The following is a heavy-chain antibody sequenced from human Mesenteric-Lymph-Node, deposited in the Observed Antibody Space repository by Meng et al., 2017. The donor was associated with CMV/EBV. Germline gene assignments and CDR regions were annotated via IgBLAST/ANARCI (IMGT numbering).Heavy chain of an antibody. Sequence: GGSLRLSCAASRFTFGSYSMSWVRQAPGKGLEWVSGISDSGDSTYADSVKGRFTISRDNSKNTLYLQMNSLRAEDTAVYYCTRGCYSGGTCYPFDCWGQGTLVTVSS. CDR1: RFTFGSYS. CDR2: ISDSGDST. CDR3: TRGCYSGGTCYPFDC. J-gene: IGHJ4*02. D-gene: IGHD2-15*01. V-gene: IGHV3-23*01.